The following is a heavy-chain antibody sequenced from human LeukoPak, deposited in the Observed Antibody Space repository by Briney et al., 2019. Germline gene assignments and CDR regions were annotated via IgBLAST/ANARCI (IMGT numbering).Heavy chain of an antibody. D-gene: IGHD6-13*01. CDR2: IYHSGST. V-gene: IGHV4-30-2*01. J-gene: IGHJ3*02. Sequence: SETLSLTCAVSGGSISSGGYSWSWIRQPPGKGLEWIGYIYHSGSTYYNPSLKSRVTISVDRSKNQFSLKLSSVTAADTAVYYCARGWYSSSWPIRRAFDIWGQGTMVTVSS. CDR1: GGSISSGGYS. CDR3: ARGWYSSSWPIRRAFDI.